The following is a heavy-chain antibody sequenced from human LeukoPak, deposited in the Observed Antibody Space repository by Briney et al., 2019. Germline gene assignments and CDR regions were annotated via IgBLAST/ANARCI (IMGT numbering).Heavy chain of an antibody. J-gene: IGHJ6*02. D-gene: IGHD3-22*01. CDR3: ARANYFDSSGYDYYYYGMDV. Sequence: SETLSLTCSVSGGSISNYYWSWIRQPAGKGLEWIGRIYASGSTNYNPSLKSRVIMSVDMSKNQFSLKLSSVTAADTAVYYCARANYFDSSGYDYYYYGMDVWGQGTTVTVSS. V-gene: IGHV4-4*07. CDR2: IYASGST. CDR1: GGSISNYY.